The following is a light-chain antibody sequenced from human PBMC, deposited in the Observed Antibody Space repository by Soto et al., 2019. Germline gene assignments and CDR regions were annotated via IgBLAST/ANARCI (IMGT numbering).Light chain of an antibody. CDR3: QQYNSYPWT. V-gene: IGKV1-5*03. J-gene: IGKJ1*01. CDR1: QSISSW. Sequence: DIQMTQSPSTLSASVGDRVTITCRASQSISSWLAWYQQKPGKAPKLLIYKASNLESGVPSRFSGSGSGTEFTLTISSLQPADFATYYCQQYNSYPWTFGQGTKVEIK. CDR2: KAS.